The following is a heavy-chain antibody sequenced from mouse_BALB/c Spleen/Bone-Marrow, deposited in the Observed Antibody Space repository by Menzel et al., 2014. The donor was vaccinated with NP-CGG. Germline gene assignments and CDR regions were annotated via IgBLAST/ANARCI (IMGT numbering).Heavy chain of an antibody. J-gene: IGHJ4*01. CDR3: NGNYYAMDY. CDR2: IDPENGDT. V-gene: IGHV14-4*02. CDR1: GFNIKDYY. Sequence: EVQLQQSGAELVRSGASVKLSCTASGFNIKDYYMHWVKQRPEQGLEWIGWIDPENGDTEYAPEFQGKATMTADTSSNTAYLQLSSLTSEDTAVYYCNGNYYAMDYWGQGTSVTVSS. D-gene: IGHD2-1*01.